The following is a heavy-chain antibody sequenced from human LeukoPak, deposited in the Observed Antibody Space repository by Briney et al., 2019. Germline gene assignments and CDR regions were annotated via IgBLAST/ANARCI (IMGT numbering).Heavy chain of an antibody. CDR3: ARADCGGDCYSGFDY. CDR2: IWYDGSNK. V-gene: IGHV3-33*01. D-gene: IGHD2-21*02. J-gene: IGHJ4*02. CDR1: GFSFSSYG. Sequence: GGSLRLSCAASGFSFSSYGMHWVRQAPGKGLEWVAVIWYDGSNKYYADSVKGRFTISRDNSKNTLYLQMNSLRAEDTAVYYCARADCGGDCYSGFDYWGQGTLVTVSS.